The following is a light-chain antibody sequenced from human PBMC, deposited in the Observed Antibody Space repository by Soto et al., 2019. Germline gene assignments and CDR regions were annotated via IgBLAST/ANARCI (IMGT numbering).Light chain of an antibody. CDR2: DAS. Sequence: EIVLTQSPATLSLSPGERASLSCRASQSVGDYLAWYQQKPGHPPRLLIYDASNRATGIPARFSGSGSGTDFTLTINGLEPEDFAVYYCQQRSDRPFGFGQGTKLEIK. CDR1: QSVGDY. J-gene: IGKJ2*03. V-gene: IGKV3-11*01. CDR3: QQRSDRPFG.